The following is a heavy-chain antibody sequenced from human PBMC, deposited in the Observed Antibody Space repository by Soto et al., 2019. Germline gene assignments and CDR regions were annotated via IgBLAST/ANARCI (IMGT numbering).Heavy chain of an antibody. V-gene: IGHV3-53*01. CDR2: LWSAGLT. J-gene: IGHJ5*02. D-gene: IGHD2-15*01. CDR1: GFTVSSKY. CDR3: ARELPPDL. Sequence: EVQLVESGGGLIQPGGSLRLSCAASGFTVSSKYMYWVRQAPGKGLEWVSILWSAGLTYYADSVRGRFTISRDNSKNTLYLQMNNLRAEDSAIYYCARELPPDLWGQGTLVTVSS.